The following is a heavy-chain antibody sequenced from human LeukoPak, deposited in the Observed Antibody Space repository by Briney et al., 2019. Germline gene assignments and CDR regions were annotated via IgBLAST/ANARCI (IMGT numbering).Heavy chain of an antibody. CDR2: IYYSGST. D-gene: IGHD3-10*01. V-gene: IGHV4-59*01. CDR3: ARDLAGYGSGVDP. Sequence: SETLSLTCTVSGGSISSYYWSWIRQPPGKGLEWIGYIYYSGSTNYNPSLKSRVTISVDTSKNQFSLKLSSVTAADTAVYYCARDLAGYGSGVDPWGQGTLVTVSS. CDR1: GGSISSYY. J-gene: IGHJ5*02.